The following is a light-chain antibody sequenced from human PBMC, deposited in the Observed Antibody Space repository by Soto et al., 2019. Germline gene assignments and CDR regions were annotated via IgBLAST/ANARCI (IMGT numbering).Light chain of an antibody. CDR3: QQYGDRPRT. V-gene: IGKV3-20*01. CDR1: QTVRNNY. J-gene: IGKJ1*01. Sequence: EFVLTQSPGTLSFSPGERAIVSLSASQTVRNNYLAWYQQKPGQAPRLLIYDASSRATGIPDRFSGGGSGTDFTLTISSLESEDFAVYFCQQYGDRPRTFGQGTKVDIK. CDR2: DAS.